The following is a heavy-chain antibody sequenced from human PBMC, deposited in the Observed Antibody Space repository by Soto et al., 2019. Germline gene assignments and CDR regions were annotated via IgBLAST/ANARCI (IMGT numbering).Heavy chain of an antibody. D-gene: IGHD6-13*01. CDR2: IYWDDDK. CDR1: GLSVSTSGVG. J-gene: IGHJ4*02. CDR3: VHRLTSSWGNSWYR. Sequence: QITLKESGPPLVKPTQTLTLTCAFSGLSVSTSGVGVGWIRQPPGKALEWLAYIYWDDDKGYSPSLKNRLTTXKXTXXNQVVLTMANMAPVDTATYYCVHRLTSSWGNSWYRWGQGALVTVSS. V-gene: IGHV2-5*02.